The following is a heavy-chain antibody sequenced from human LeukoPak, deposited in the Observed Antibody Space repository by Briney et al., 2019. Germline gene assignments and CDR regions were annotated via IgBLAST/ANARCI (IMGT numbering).Heavy chain of an antibody. CDR2: ISCSGGST. D-gene: IGHD3-10*01. J-gene: IGHJ6*03. V-gene: IGHV3-23*01. CDR3: AKRGWFGETYYYYRDV. Sequence: GGSLRLSCAASGFTFSSCAMSLVRQAPGKGLEWVSAISCSGGSTYYADSVKGRFTISRDNSKNTLYLPMNSLRAEDTAVYYCAKRGWFGETYYYYRDVWRKGTTVTISS. CDR1: GFTFSSCA.